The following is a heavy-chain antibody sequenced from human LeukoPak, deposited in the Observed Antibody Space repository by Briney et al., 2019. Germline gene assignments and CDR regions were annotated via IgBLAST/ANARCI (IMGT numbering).Heavy chain of an antibody. J-gene: IGHJ4*02. D-gene: IGHD2-2*01. CDR3: AKSVVPAAPFDS. Sequence: KASETLSLTCSVSGGSVSRYSWSWIRQSAVKGLEWIGRVYTSGSTNYNPSLKSRVTMSIDTSKNQFSLNLSSVTAADAAVYYRAKSVVPAAPFDSWGQGTLVTVSS. CDR1: GGSVSRYS. V-gene: IGHV4-4*07. CDR2: VYTSGST.